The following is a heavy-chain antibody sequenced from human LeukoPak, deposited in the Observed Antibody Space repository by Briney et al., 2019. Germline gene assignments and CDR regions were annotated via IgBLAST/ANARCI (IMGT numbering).Heavy chain of an antibody. V-gene: IGHV4-39*01. J-gene: IGHJ4*02. CDR3: ARHSTGSVADY. D-gene: IGHD6-19*01. CDR2: IYYSGST. Sequence: TSETLSLTCTVSGGSISSSSYYWGWIRQPPGKGLEWIGSIYYSGSTYYNPSLKSRVTISVDTSKNQFSLKLSSVTAADTAVYYCARHSTGSVADYWGQGTLVTVSS. CDR1: GGSISSSSYY.